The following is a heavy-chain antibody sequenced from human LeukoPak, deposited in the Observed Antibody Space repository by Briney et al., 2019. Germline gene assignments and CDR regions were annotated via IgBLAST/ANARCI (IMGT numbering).Heavy chain of an antibody. CDR2: IYYSGST. J-gene: IGHJ4*02. D-gene: IGHD3-3*02. Sequence: PSETLSLTCTVSGGSISSYYWSWIRQPPGKGLEWIGYIYYSGSTNYNPSLKSRVTISVDTSKNQLSLKLSSVTAADTAVYYCARHIYGHKKYYFDYWGQGTLVTVSS. V-gene: IGHV4-59*08. CDR3: ARHIYGHKKYYFDY. CDR1: GGSISSYY.